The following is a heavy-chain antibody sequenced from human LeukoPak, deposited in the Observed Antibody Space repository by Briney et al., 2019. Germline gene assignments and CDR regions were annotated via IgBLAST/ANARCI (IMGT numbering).Heavy chain of an antibody. CDR1: GFTFSSYW. CDR2: IKKDGSDK. Sequence: GGSLRLSCAASGFTFSSYWMNRVRQAPGKGLEWVANIKKDGSDKNYLGSVKGRFTISRDNAKNSLYVQMNSLSVEDTAVYYCVAGSGWRFDYWGQGTLVTVSS. J-gene: IGHJ4*02. CDR3: VAGSGWRFDY. V-gene: IGHV3-7*01. D-gene: IGHD6-19*01.